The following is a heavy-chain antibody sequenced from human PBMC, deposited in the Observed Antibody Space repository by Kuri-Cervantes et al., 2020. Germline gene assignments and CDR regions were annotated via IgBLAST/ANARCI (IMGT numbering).Heavy chain of an antibody. Sequence: ASVKVSCKASGYTFTSYCMHWVRQAPGQGLEWMGIINPSGGSTSCAQKFQGRVTMTRDTSTSTVYMELSSLRSEDTAVYYCAREEGCMLSNMDVWGKGTTVTVSS. CDR2: INPSGGST. J-gene: IGHJ6*03. CDR3: AREEGCMLSNMDV. V-gene: IGHV1-46*01. D-gene: IGHD2-8*01. CDR1: GYTFTSYC.